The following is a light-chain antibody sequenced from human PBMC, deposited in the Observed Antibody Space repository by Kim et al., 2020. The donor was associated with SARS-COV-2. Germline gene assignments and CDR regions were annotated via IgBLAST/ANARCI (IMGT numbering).Light chain of an antibody. J-gene: IGLJ2*01. Sequence: APGKTARITCGGNNIGSKSVHWYQQSPGQAPVLVIYYDSDRPSGIPERFSGSNSGNTATLTISRVEAGDEADYYCQVWDSSSDHVVFGGGTKVTVL. CDR2: YDS. CDR3: QVWDSSSDHVV. CDR1: NIGSKS. V-gene: IGLV3-21*04.